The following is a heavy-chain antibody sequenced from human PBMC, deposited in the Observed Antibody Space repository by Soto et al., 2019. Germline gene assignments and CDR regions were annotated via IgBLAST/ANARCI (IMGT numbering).Heavy chain of an antibody. V-gene: IGHV1-8*01. CDR2: MNPSNGNT. CDR1: GYTFTNYD. D-gene: IGHD3-10*01. J-gene: IGHJ4*02. Sequence: SGKVSCNASGYTFTNYDINWMRHATGHGLEWMGWMNPSNGNTGYAQKFQGRVTMTRDTSISTAYMELISLTSAEPAVYYCARFVRDQLATIDYWAQGALLTVSS. CDR3: ARFVRDQLATIDY.